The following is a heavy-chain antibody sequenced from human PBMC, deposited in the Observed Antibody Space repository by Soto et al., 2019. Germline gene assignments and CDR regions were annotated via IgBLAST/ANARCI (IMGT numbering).Heavy chain of an antibody. CDR3: ARGTPAEYYCSSTSCYTAPGVDP. Sequence: GGSLRLSCAASGFTFSSYSMNWVRQAPGKWLEWVSSISSSSSYIYYADSVKGRFTISRDNAKNSLYLQMNSLRAEDTAVYYCARGTPAEYYCSSTSCYTAPGVDPWGQGXLVTVSS. J-gene: IGHJ5*02. V-gene: IGHV3-21*01. D-gene: IGHD2-2*02. CDR1: GFTFSSYS. CDR2: ISSSSSYI.